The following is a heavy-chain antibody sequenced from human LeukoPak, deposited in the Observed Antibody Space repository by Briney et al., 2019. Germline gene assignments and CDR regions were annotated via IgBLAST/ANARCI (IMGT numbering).Heavy chain of an antibody. V-gene: IGHV1-46*01. Sequence: ASVKVSCKASRYTFTSYYMHWVRQAPGQGLEWMGIINPSGGSTSYAQKFQGRVTMTRDTSTSTVYMELSSLRSEDTAVYYCAGAPGIAVAAYYYGMDVWGQGTTVTVS. CDR1: RYTFTSYY. CDR2: INPSGGST. J-gene: IGHJ6*02. CDR3: AGAPGIAVAAYYYGMDV. D-gene: IGHD6-19*01.